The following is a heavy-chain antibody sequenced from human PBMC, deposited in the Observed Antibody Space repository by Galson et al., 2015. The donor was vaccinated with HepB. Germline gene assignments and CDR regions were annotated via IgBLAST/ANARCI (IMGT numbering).Heavy chain of an antibody. J-gene: IGHJ4*02. V-gene: IGHV4-59*01. CDR2: VYDSGST. CDR3: ARGFASTWYYFDY. D-gene: IGHD6-13*01. Sequence: QVQLQESGPGLVKPSETLSLTCTVSGDSISSYYWTWIRQPPGKGLEWIGYVYDSGSTNYNPSLKSRVTISLDTSKSQFSLKLTSVTAADTAVYYCARGFASTWYYFDYWGQGTLATVSS. CDR1: GDSISSYY.